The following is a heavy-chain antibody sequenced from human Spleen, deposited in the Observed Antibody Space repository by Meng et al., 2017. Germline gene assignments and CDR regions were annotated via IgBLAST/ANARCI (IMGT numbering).Heavy chain of an antibody. CDR2: IHFSGST. D-gene: IGHD2-21*01. CDR1: GGSISGGDYY. V-gene: IGHV4-30-4*01. CDR3: ARVNSDCGGVMCYKGWFDP. Sequence: QVQLQESGPELVKPSQPLSRTGPVFGGSISGGDYYWSWIRHPPGKGLEWIGYIHFSGSTYYNPSLNSRITISVDMSRNQFSLRLTSVTSADMAVYYCARVNSDCGGVMCYKGWFDPWGQGTLVTVSS. J-gene: IGHJ5*02.